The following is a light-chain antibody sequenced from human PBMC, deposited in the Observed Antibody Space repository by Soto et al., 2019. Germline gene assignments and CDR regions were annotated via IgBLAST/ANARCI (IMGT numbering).Light chain of an antibody. CDR2: GAS. V-gene: IGKV3-15*01. Sequence: EIVMTQSPATLSVSPGERATLSCRASQSISTNLAWYQQKPGQAPRLLISGASTRATGIPVRFSGRGSATEFTLTISSLQSEDFAVHYCQHYNNWPLTFGGGTKVEVK. CDR1: QSISTN. CDR3: QHYNNWPLT. J-gene: IGKJ4*01.